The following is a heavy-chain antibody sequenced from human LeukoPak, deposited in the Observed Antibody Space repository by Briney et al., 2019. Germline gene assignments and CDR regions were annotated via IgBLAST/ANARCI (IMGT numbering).Heavy chain of an antibody. J-gene: IGHJ6*02. CDR3: AREWAGSDYYGMDV. CDR2: IYYSGST. D-gene: IGHD1-26*01. V-gene: IGHV4-31*03. CDR1: GVSISSGGYY. Sequence: SETLSLTCTVSGVSISSGGYYWSRIRQHPGKGLEWIGYIYYSGSTHYNPSLKSRVTISVDTSKNRFSLKLSSMTAADTAVYYCAREWAGSDYYGMDVWGQGTTVTVSS.